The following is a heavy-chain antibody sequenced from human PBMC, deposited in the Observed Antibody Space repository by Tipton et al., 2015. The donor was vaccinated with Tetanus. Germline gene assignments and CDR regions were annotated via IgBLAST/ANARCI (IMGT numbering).Heavy chain of an antibody. CDR2: IYYSGST. V-gene: IGHV4-59*01. J-gene: IGHJ3*02. D-gene: IGHD1-26*01. CDR1: GGSISSYY. Sequence: TLSLTCTVSGGSISSYYWSWIRQPPGKGLEWIGYIYYSGSTCYNPSLKSRVTISVDTSKNQFSLKLSSVTAADTAVYYCAREPRGGVGATTRGDAFDIWGQGTMVTVSS. CDR3: AREPRGGVGATTRGDAFDI.